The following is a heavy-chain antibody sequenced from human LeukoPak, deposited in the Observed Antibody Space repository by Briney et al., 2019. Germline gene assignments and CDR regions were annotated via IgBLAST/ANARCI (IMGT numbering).Heavy chain of an antibody. V-gene: IGHV3-48*02. D-gene: IGHD2-15*01. CDR2: ISSRSTTT. J-gene: IGHJ4*02. CDR1: GFTFSSYS. Sequence: GGSLRLSCAAFGFTFSSYSMNWVRQAPGKGLEWVSYISSRSTTTYYADSVKGRFTISRDNDKNSLYLQMNSLRDEDTAVYYCARRYCSGGSCYQDYWGQGTLVTVSS. CDR3: ARRYCSGGSCYQDY.